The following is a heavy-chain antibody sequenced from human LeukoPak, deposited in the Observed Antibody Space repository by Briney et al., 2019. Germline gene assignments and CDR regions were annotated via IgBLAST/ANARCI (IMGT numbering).Heavy chain of an antibody. D-gene: IGHD1-7*01. Sequence: SETLSLTCTVSGGSISSSSYYWGWIRQPPGKGLEWIGSIYYSGSTYYNPSLKSRVTISVDTSKNQFSLKLSSVTAADTAVYYCARDHNWNSLDYWGQGTLVTVSS. CDR3: ARDHNWNSLDY. CDR2: IYYSGST. J-gene: IGHJ4*02. CDR1: GGSISSSSYY. V-gene: IGHV4-39*02.